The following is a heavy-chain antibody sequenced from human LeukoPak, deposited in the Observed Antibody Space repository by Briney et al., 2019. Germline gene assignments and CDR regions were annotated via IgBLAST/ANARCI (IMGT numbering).Heavy chain of an antibody. D-gene: IGHD6-13*01. CDR3: ARNWVPKQLRVWGY. CDR2: IYYRGPT. J-gene: IGHJ4*02. CDR1: RGSIRHNDYY. V-gene: IGHV4-39*07. Sequence: PSETLSLACSVSRGSIRHNDYYWVWIRQPPGKGLEWIGNIYYRGPTFYNPSLSSRVSMSVDTSNNQFSLTLNSLTAADTAVYYCARNWVPKQLRVWGYWGQGTLVTVSS.